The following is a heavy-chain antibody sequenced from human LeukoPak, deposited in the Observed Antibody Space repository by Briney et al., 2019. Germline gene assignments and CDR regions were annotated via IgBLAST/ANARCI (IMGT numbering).Heavy chain of an antibody. J-gene: IGHJ4*02. CDR1: GFTFSSSA. CDR2: ISGSGRSGGAT. CDR3: AKDPLRIAAAGVY. Sequence: GGSLRLSCAASGFTFSSSAMSWVRQAPGKGLEWVSSISGSGRSGGATYYADSVKGRFTISRDNSKNTLYLQMISLRVEDTAVYYCAKDPLRIAAAGVYWGQGTLVTVSS. D-gene: IGHD6-13*01. V-gene: IGHV3-23*01.